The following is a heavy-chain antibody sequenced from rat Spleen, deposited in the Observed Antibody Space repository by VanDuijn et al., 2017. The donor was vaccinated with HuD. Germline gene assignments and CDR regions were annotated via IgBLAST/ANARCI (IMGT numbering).Heavy chain of an antibody. J-gene: IGHJ1*01. CDR2: LSYYGSST. Sequence: EVQLVETGGGLVQPGRSLKLSCVASGFTFSNYDMAWVRQAPTKGLEWVASLSYYGSSTYYRDSVKGRFTISRDNAKSTLYLQMDSLRSEDTATYYCARQSRPPWEYFDFWGPGTMVTVSS. V-gene: IGHV5-29*01. CDR1: GFTFSNYD. D-gene: IGHD3-1*01. CDR3: ARQSRPPWEYFDF.